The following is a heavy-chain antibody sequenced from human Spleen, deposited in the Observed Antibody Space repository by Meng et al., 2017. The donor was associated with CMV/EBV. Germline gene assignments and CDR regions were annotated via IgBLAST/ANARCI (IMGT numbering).Heavy chain of an antibody. D-gene: IGHD3-3*01. CDR3: VKGATLGVTAPDY. CDR1: GLTFNYYA. J-gene: IGHJ4*02. Sequence: GESLKISCAASGLTFNYYAMNWVRQAPGKGLEWVSRIRDSDGTKSYADSVKGRFTISRDISQSMLYLQMNSLRAEDTAVYYCVKGATLGVTAPDYWGQGTLVTVSS. V-gene: IGHV3-23*01. CDR2: IRDSDGTK.